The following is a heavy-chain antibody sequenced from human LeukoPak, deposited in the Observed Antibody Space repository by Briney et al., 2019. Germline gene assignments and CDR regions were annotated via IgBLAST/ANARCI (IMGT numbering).Heavy chain of an antibody. D-gene: IGHD3-9*01. V-gene: IGHV3-23*01. CDR2: ITGSGGRT. CDR1: GFTFSSYA. CDR3: AKVPYNYDILTGYFI. J-gene: IGHJ4*02. Sequence: GGSLRLSCAASGFTFSSYAMNWVRQAPGKGLEWVSAITGSGGRTYYADSVKGRFTISRDNSKNTLYLQMNSLRAEDTAVYYCAKVPYNYDILTGYFIGGQGTLVTVSS.